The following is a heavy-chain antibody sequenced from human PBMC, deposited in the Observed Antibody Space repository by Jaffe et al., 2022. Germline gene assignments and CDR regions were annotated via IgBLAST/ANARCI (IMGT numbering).Heavy chain of an antibody. Sequence: QVQLQESGPGLVKPSETLSLTCTVSGGSISSYYWSWIRQPPGKGLEWIGYIYYSGSTNYNPSLKSRVTISVDTSKNQFSLKLSSVTAADTAVYYCARGDYIWGDLDYWGQGTLVTVSS. CDR3: ARGDYIWGDLDY. V-gene: IGHV4-59*01. CDR2: IYYSGST. CDR1: GGSISSYY. J-gene: IGHJ4*02. D-gene: IGHD3-16*01.